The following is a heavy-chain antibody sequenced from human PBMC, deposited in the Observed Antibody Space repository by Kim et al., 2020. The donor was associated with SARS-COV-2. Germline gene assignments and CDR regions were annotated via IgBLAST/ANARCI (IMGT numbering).Heavy chain of an antibody. CDR1: GFTFSNYP. D-gene: IGHD6-6*01. CDR2: ISSNRKFI. CDR3: ARDAYSSSSLFVCDS. V-gene: IGHV3-21*01. J-gene: IGHJ4*02. Sequence: GGSLRLSCTASGFTFSNYPMNWVRQAPGKGLEWISSISSNRKFIYQADSVRGRFTISRDNAKNSLYLQMNSLRAEDTAVYYCARDAYSSSSLFVCDSWGQGIRVSVST.